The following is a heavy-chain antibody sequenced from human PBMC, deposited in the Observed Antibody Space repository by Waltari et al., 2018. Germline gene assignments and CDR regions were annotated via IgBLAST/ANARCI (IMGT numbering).Heavy chain of an antibody. CDR1: GGSFSDYY. J-gene: IGHJ4*02. V-gene: IGHV4-34*01. CDR3: ARGSDHAKTGY. CDR2: IHPSGII. D-gene: IGHD2-21*02. Sequence: QVQLQQWGAGLLKPSETLSLTCGLYGGSFSDYYWNWIRQPPGKGLEWIGEIHPSGIINYNPSLKSRVTMSADTSKNQFSLKLSSVTAADTAVYYCARGSDHAKTGYWGQGILVTVSS.